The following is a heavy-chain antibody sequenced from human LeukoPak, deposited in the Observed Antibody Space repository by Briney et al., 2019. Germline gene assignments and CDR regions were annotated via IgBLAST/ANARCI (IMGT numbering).Heavy chain of an antibody. D-gene: IGHD3-10*01. CDR3: ARDGSGRVPEMSAPDY. Sequence: GGSLRLSCAASGFTFSSYGMHWVRQAPGKGLEWVAFIRYDGSNKYYADSMKGRFTISRDNSTNTLYLQMNSLRAEDTAVYYCARDGSGRVPEMSAPDYWGQGTLVTVSS. CDR1: GFTFSSYG. V-gene: IGHV3-30*02. CDR2: IRYDGSNK. J-gene: IGHJ4*02.